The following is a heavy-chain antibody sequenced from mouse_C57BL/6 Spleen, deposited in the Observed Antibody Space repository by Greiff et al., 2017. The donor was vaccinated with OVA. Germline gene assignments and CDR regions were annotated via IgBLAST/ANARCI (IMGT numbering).Heavy chain of an antibody. CDR2: IWSGGST. CDR3: ASWDYYFDY. D-gene: IGHD4-1*01. CDR1: GFSLTSYG. Sequence: QVQLKQSGPGLVQPSQSLSITCTVSGFSLTSYGVHWVRQSPGKGLEWLGVIWSGGSTDYNAAFISRLSISKDNSKSQVFFKMNSLQADDTAIYYCASWDYYFDYWGQGTTLTVSS. V-gene: IGHV2-2*01. J-gene: IGHJ2*01.